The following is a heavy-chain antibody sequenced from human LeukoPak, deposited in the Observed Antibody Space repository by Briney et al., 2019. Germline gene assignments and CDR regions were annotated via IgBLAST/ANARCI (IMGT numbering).Heavy chain of an antibody. Sequence: SSETLSLTCTVSGGSISSYYWSWIRQPPGKGLEWIGYIYYSGSTNYNPSLKSRVTISVDTSKNQFSLKLSSVTAADTAVYYCARDRTYYDFWSGYLNYYYGMDVWGQGTTVTVSS. CDR3: ARDRTYYDFWSGYLNYYYGMDV. V-gene: IGHV4-59*01. CDR2: IYYSGST. CDR1: GGSISSYY. J-gene: IGHJ6*02. D-gene: IGHD3-3*01.